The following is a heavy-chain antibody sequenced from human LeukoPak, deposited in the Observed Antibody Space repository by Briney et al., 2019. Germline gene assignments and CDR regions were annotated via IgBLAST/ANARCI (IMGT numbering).Heavy chain of an antibody. V-gene: IGHV3-21*01. CDR1: GFTFNNYG. D-gene: IGHD3-22*01. CDR2: ISSSSSYI. J-gene: IGHJ4*02. Sequence: GGSLRLSCAASGFTFNNYGVNWVRQAPGKGLEWVSSISSSSSYIYYADSVKGRFTISRDNAKNSLYLQMNSLRAEDTAIYYCARDLRSSVVSRFDYWGQGTLVTVSS. CDR3: ARDLRSSVVSRFDY.